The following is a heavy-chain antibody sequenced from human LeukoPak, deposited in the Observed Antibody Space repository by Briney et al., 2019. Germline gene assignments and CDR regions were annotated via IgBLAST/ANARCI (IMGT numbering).Heavy chain of an antibody. CDR3: AREGYYGSGSPPSLYFDY. CDR1: GFTFNSYI. J-gene: IGHJ4*02. Sequence: GGSLRLSCAASGFTFNSYIMNWVRQAPGKGLEWVSSISGFGGSTYYADSVKGRFTISRDNSRSTLYLQMNSLRPEDTAIYYCAREGYYGSGSPPSLYFDYWGQGTLVTVSS. CDR2: ISGFGGST. D-gene: IGHD3-10*01. V-gene: IGHV3-23*01.